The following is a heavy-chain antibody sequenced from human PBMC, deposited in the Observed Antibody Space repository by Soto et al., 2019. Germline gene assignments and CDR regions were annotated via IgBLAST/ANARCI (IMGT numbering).Heavy chain of an antibody. V-gene: IGHV4-30-2*01. CDR1: GGSISSGGYS. J-gene: IGHJ4*02. CDR2: FYHSVST. CDR3: ARGISGRADFDC. Sequence: QLQLQESGSGLVKPSQTLSLTCAVSGGSISSGGYSWSWIRQPPGKGLEWIGYFYHSVSTYYNPSLKSRVIISVDRSKNQFSLKLSSVSAAGTAVYYCARGISGRADFDCWGQVTRVTVSS. D-gene: IGHD2-15*01.